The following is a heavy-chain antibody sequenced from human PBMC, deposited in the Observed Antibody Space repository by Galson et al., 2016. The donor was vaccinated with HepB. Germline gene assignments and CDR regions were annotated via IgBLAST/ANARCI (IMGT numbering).Heavy chain of an antibody. CDR2: IYHNGIT. V-gene: IGHV4-39*02. D-gene: IGHD6-25*01. J-gene: IGHJ4*02. CDR1: GGSISSSSYY. Sequence: SETLSLTCTVSGGSISSSSYYWGWIRQSPGKGLEWIGSIYHNGITYYNPSLKSRVTVSVDTSKNHFSLKLSSVTAAYTAVYYCASGTAAGGFVHWGQGTLVTVSS. CDR3: ASGTAAGGFVH.